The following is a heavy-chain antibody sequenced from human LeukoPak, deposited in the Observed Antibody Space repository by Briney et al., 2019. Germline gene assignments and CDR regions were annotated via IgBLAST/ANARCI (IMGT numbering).Heavy chain of an antibody. CDR2: ISSSSGTI. CDR1: GFTFSSYS. D-gene: IGHD2/OR15-2a*01. Sequence: GGSLRLSCAASGFTFSSYSMNWVHQAPGKGLEWVSYISSSSGTIYYADSVKGRFAISRDNAKNSLYLQMNSLRAEDTAVYYCARDLSLGPWGPGTLVTVPS. J-gene: IGHJ5*02. V-gene: IGHV3-48*01. CDR3: ARDLSLGP.